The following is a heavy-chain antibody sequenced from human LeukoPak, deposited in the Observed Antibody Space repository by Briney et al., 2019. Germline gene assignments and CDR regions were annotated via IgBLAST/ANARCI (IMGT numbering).Heavy chain of an antibody. D-gene: IGHD3-10*01. CDR1: GFTFPSYW. Sequence: GGSLRLACAPSGFTFPSYWMHWVRHAPGEGLVCVSRINSDGSTTNYADSVKGRFTISRDNAKNTLYLQMNSLRAEDTAVYYCARGVGRGSSWGQGTLVTVSS. J-gene: IGHJ5*02. CDR3: ARGVGRGSS. V-gene: IGHV3-74*01. CDR2: INSDGSTT.